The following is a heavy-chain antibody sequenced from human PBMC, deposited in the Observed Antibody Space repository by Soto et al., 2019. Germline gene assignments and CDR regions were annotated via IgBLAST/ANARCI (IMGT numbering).Heavy chain of an antibody. J-gene: IGHJ4*01. Sequence: PGGSLRLSCVASGFTFTTSAMSWVRQAPGKGLEWVSGISVSGGSTYHADSVKGRFTISRDNSKNTLYLQMNNLRAEDTAVYYCAKGYDYAHWGQGTLVTVSS. D-gene: IGHD3-16*01. CDR3: AKGYDYAH. CDR1: GFTFTTSA. CDR2: ISVSGGST. V-gene: IGHV3-23*01.